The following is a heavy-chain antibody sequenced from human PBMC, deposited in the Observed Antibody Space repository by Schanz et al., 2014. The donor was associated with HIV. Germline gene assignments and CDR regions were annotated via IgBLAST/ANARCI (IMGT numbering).Heavy chain of an antibody. Sequence: VRLVESGGGLVQPGRSLRLSCAASGFTFGNYDMHWVRQAPGKGLEWVAVIWYDGSNKYYTDSVKGRFTISRDSSKNTLYLQMNSLRAEDTAVYYCARDAASHSYGSTMDVWGQGTTVTVSS. CDR1: GFTFGNYD. V-gene: IGHV3-33*08. J-gene: IGHJ6*02. CDR2: IWYDGSNK. D-gene: IGHD5-18*01. CDR3: ARDAASHSYGSTMDV.